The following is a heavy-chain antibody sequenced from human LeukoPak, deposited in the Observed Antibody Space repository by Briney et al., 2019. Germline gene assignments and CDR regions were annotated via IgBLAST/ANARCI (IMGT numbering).Heavy chain of an antibody. J-gene: IGHJ4*02. CDR3: ARSIAARTPPDY. D-gene: IGHD6-6*01. V-gene: IGHV1-46*03. Sequence: ASVKVSCKASGYTFTSYYMHWVRQAPGQGLEWMGIINPSGDSTSYAQKFQGRVTMTRDTSTSTVYMELSSLRSEDTAVYYCARSIAARTPPDYWGQGTLVTVSS. CDR1: GYTFTSYY. CDR2: INPSGDST.